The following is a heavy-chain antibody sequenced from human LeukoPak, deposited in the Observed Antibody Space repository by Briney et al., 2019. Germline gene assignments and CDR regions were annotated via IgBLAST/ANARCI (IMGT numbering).Heavy chain of an antibody. J-gene: IGHJ6*02. CDR3: ARDQVSYYYGMDV. V-gene: IGHV3-48*03. CDR1: GCTFSTYE. CDR2: ISSSGSTI. Sequence: GGSLRLSCAASGCTFSTYEMNWVRQAPGKGLEWVSYISSSGSTIYYADSVKGRFTISRDNAKNSLYLQMNSLRAEDTAVYYCARDQVSYYYGMDVWGQGTTVTVSS.